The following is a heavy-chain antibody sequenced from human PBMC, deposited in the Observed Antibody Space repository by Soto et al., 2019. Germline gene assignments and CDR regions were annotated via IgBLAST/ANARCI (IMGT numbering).Heavy chain of an antibody. CDR3: ARGIAGTGFDY. CDR1: GDSVSSYTAA. CDR2: TYYRSKWYN. J-gene: IGHJ4*02. V-gene: IGHV6-1*01. D-gene: IGHD6-13*01. Sequence: PSQTLSLTCAISGDSVSSYTAAWSWIRQTPSRGFEWLGRTYYRSKWYNDYAVSVKSRITINPDTSKNQVSLQLNSVTPEDTAVYYCARGIAGTGFDYWDQGTLVTVS.